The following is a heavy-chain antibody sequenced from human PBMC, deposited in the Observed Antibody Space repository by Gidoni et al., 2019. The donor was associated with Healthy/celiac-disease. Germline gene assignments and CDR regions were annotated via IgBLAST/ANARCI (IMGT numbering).Heavy chain of an antibody. D-gene: IGHD2-21*02. CDR3: ARAGLYCGGDCYSY. CDR1: GYPFTSYS. Sequence: QVQLVQSGAEVKKPRASVKVSCKASGYPFTSYSMDWLRQATGQGLEWMGIINPSVVSTSYAQKFQGRVTMTRDTPTSTVNMELSSLRSEDTAVYYFARAGLYCGGDCYSYWGQGTLVTVSS. CDR2: INPSVVST. J-gene: IGHJ4*02. V-gene: IGHV1-46*01.